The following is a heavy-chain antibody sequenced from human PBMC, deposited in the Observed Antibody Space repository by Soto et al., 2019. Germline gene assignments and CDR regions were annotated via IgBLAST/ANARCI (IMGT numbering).Heavy chain of an antibody. CDR2: INPNSGGT. Sequence: ASVKVSCKAYGYTFTGYYMHWVRQAPGQGLEWMGWINPNSGGTNYAQKFQGRVTMTRDTSISTAYMELSRLRSDDTAVYYCARYLAYCGGDCYPFQHWGQGTLVTVSS. J-gene: IGHJ1*01. V-gene: IGHV1-2*02. CDR1: GYTFTGYY. D-gene: IGHD2-21*02. CDR3: ARYLAYCGGDCYPFQH.